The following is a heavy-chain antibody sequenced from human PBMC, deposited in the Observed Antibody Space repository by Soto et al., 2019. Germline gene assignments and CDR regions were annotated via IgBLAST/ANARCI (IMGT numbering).Heavy chain of an antibody. V-gene: IGHV3-30*18. Sequence: QVQLVESGGGVVQPGRSLRLSCAASGFRDGFPFSDYDMHWVRQAPGKGLEWVALISFDGSTTNYVDSVEGRFTISRDNSRDTLFLQMDSLRPEDTAVYYCAKNSFSGSKRILDSWGQGTLVTVSS. J-gene: IGHJ4*02. CDR3: AKNSFSGSKRILDS. CDR2: ISFDGSTT. CDR1: GFRDGFPFSDYD. D-gene: IGHD1-26*01.